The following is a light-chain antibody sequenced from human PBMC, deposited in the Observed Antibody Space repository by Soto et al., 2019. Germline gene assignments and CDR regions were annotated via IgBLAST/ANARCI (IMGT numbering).Light chain of an antibody. J-gene: IGKJ1*01. V-gene: IGKV1-5*03. CDR2: KAS. CDR1: QSINDR. Sequence: DIQMTQSPSTLSASVGDRVTITCRASQSINDRLAWYQQTPGKAPKLLIFKASTSQSGVPSTFSGSGSGTEFTLTISSLQPGDFAAYYCQQYYNYPLTFGQGTRWIS. CDR3: QQYYNYPLT.